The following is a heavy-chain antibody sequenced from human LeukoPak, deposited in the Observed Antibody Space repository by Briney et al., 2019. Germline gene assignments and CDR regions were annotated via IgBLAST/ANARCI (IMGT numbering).Heavy chain of an antibody. CDR2: INHSGSI. CDR1: GYSVSSGYY. CDR3: ARLRSGIAAAGTPTYYYYYMDV. J-gene: IGHJ6*03. Sequence: SETLSLTCSVSGYSVSSGYYWGWIRQPPGRGLEWIGEINHSGSINYNPSLKSRVTISVDTSKNQFSLKLSSVTAADTAVYYCARLRSGIAAAGTPTYYYYYMDVWGKGTTVTISS. D-gene: IGHD6-13*01. V-gene: IGHV4-38-2*02.